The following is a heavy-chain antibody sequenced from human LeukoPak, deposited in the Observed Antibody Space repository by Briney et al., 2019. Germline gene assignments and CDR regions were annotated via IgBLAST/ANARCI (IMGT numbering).Heavy chain of an antibody. J-gene: IGHJ4*02. V-gene: IGHV1-2*02. CDR3: ATQRGSYLWGTDFDY. CDR2: INPNSGDT. CDR1: GYTFTGYY. Sequence: ASVKVSCKASGYTFTGYYMHWVRQAPGQGLEWMGWINPNSGDTKYSQKFQGRVTMTRDTSISTAYMELSRLRSDDTAVYYCATQRGSYLWGTDFDYWGRGTLVTVSS. D-gene: IGHD3-16*01.